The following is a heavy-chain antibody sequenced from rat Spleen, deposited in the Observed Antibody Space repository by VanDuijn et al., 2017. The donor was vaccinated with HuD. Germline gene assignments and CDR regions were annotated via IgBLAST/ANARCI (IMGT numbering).Heavy chain of an antibody. CDR1: GFKFNYYW. V-gene: IGHV5-31*01. Sequence: EVQLVESGGGLVQPGRSLKLSCVASGFKFNYYWMTWIRQAPGKGLEWVASITNTGSSTHYPDSVKGRFTISRDIAKSTLYLQMDSLGSEDTATYYCARRHYGYTDYFDYWGQGVMVTVSS. CDR3: ARRHYGYTDYFDY. CDR2: ITNTGSST. D-gene: IGHD1-11*01. J-gene: IGHJ2*01.